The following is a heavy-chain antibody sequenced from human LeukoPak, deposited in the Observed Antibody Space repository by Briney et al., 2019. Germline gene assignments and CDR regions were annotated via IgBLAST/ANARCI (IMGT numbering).Heavy chain of an antibody. CDR2: ITYSSGYT. D-gene: IGHD4-17*01. CDR1: GFTFSSYD. Sequence: GGSLRLSCAASGFTFSSYDMSWVRQAPGKGLEWVSGITYSSGYTYYADSVKGRFTISRDNSKNTVYLQMNSLRADDTAVYYCAKDGTVTTPLDYWGQGTLVTVSS. CDR3: AKDGTVTTPLDY. J-gene: IGHJ4*02. V-gene: IGHV3-23*01.